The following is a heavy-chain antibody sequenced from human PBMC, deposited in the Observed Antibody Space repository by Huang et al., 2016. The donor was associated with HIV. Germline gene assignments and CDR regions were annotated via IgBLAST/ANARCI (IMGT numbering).Heavy chain of an antibody. D-gene: IGHD3-16*01. V-gene: IGHV3-30*18. CDR2: ISTDGRSK. J-gene: IGHJ4*02. CDR1: GFTFSVSA. Sequence: QVQLVESGGGVVQPGRSLRLSCAASGFTFSVSAMHWVHQAPGKGRCWVAVISTDGRSKYFAESVKGRFTISRDNSKSTLHLEMNSLTTDDTAIYYCAQDRGSLGLGYFHHWGQGTLVAVSS. CDR3: AQDRGSLGLGYFHH.